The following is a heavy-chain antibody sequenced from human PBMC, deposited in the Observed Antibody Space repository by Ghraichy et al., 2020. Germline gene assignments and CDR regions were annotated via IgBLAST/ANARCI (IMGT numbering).Heavy chain of an antibody. CDR3: ARWRDSSCVGCNYYYGMDV. V-gene: IGHV3-66*01. CDR2: IYSGGST. CDR1: GFTVSSNY. J-gene: IGHJ6*02. Sequence: GGSLRLSCAASGFTVSSNYMSWVRQAPGKGLEWVSVIYSGGSTYYADSVKGRFTISRDNSKNTLYLQMNSLRAEDTAVYYCARWRDSSCVGCNYYYGMDVWGQGTTVTVSS. D-gene: IGHD6-6*01.